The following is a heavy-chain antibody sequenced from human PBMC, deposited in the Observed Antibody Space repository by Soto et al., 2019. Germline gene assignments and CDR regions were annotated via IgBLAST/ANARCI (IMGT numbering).Heavy chain of an antibody. J-gene: IGHJ6*02. V-gene: IGHV4-30-2*01. CDR2: IYHSGST. D-gene: IGHD4-4*01. CDR1: GGSIISGGYS. CDR3: ARDTGYYYYGMDV. Sequence: PSETLSLTCAVSGGSIISGGYSFICIRQPPGKGLELIGYIYHSGSTYYNPSLKSRVTISVDRSKNQFSLKLSSVTAADTAVYYCARDTGYYYYGMDVWGQGTTVTVSS.